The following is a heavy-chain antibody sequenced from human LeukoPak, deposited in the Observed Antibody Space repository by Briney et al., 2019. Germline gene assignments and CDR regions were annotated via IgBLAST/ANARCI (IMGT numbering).Heavy chain of an antibody. CDR2: IKQDRSEK. J-gene: IGHJ4*02. D-gene: IGHD3-3*01. V-gene: IGHV3-7*04. CDR3: ARGFATYDY. CDR1: GFTFTNYW. Sequence: GGSLRLSCAASGFTFTNYWMSWVRQAPGKGLELVANIKQDRSEKYYVDSVKGRFTISRDNAKNSLYLQMNSLRAEDTAVYYCARGFATYDYWGQGTLVTVSS.